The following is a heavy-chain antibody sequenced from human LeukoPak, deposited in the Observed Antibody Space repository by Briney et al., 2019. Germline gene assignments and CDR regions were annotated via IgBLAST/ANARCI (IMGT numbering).Heavy chain of an antibody. CDR2: IYYSGST. Sequence: SETLSLTCTVSGGSIGSSSYYWGWIRQPPGKGLEWIGSIYYSGSTYYNPSLKSRVTISVDTSKNQFSLKLSSVTAADTAVYYCARDSRIAAAGLDYWGQGTLVTVSS. CDR1: GGSIGSSSYY. D-gene: IGHD6-13*01. J-gene: IGHJ4*02. CDR3: ARDSRIAAAGLDY. V-gene: IGHV4-39*07.